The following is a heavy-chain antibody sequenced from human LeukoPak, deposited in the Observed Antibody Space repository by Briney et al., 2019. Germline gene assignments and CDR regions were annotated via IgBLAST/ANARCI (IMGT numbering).Heavy chain of an antibody. Sequence: GASVKVSCKASGYTFTSYGISGVRQAPGQGLEWMGWISAYNGNTNYAQKLQGRVTMTTDTSTSTAYMELRSLRSDDTAVYYCARFPLQLEPLRSADYWGQGTLVTVSS. CDR1: GYTFTSYG. V-gene: IGHV1-18*01. D-gene: IGHD1-1*01. CDR2: ISAYNGNT. J-gene: IGHJ4*02. CDR3: ARFPLQLEPLRSADY.